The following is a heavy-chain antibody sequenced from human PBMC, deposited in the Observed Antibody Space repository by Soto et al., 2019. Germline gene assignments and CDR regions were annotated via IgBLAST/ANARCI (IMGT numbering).Heavy chain of an antibody. D-gene: IGHD3-22*01. CDR1: GGSISSGGYY. CDR3: ARLTVPPWSGYDTQMLGPII. J-gene: IGHJ3*02. CDR2: IYYSGST. Sequence: SETLSLTCTVSGGSISSGGYYWSWIRQHPGKGLEWIGYIYYSGSTYYNPSLKSRVTISVDTSKNQFSLKLSSVTAADTAVYYCARLTVPPWSGYDTQMLGPIIWGQGTMVTVSS. V-gene: IGHV4-31*03.